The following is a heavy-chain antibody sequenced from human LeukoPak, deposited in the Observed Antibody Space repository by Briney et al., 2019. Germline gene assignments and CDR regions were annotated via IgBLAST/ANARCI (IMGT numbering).Heavy chain of an antibody. CDR1: GGSISSYD. J-gene: IGHJ5*02. CDR2: IYYSGST. Sequence: PSETLSLTCTVSGGSISSYDWSWIRQPPGKGLEWIGYIYYSGSTNYNPSLKRRVTISVDTSKNQFSLKLSSVTAADTAVYYCARDGDENWFDAWGQGTLVTVSS. V-gene: IGHV4-59*01. CDR3: ARDGDENWFDA. D-gene: IGHD2-21*02.